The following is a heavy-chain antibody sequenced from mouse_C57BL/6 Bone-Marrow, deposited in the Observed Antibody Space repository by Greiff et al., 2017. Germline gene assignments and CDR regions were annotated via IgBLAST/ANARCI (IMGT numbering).Heavy chain of an antibody. D-gene: IGHD4-1*01. V-gene: IGHV1-55*01. CDR3: ARSWVL. CDR1: GYTFTSYW. Sequence: QVQLQHPGAELVKPGASVKMSCKASGYTFTSYWITWVKQRPGQGLEWIGDIYPGSGSTNYNEKFKSKATLTVDTSSSPAYMQLRRLTSWDTAVYYCARSWVLWGQGTLVTVSA. J-gene: IGHJ3*01. CDR2: IYPGSGST.